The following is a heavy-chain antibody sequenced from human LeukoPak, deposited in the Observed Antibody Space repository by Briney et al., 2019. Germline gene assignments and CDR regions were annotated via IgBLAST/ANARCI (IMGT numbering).Heavy chain of an antibody. J-gene: IGHJ4*02. CDR3: AKGRILEWLLPDFDY. CDR2: ISGSGGST. Sequence: GGSLRLSCAASGFTFSSCAMSWVRQAPGKGLEWVSTISGSGGSTYYADSVKGRFTISRDNSKNTLYLQMNSLRAEDTAVYYCAKGRILEWLLPDFDYWGQGTLVTVSS. V-gene: IGHV3-23*01. D-gene: IGHD3-3*01. CDR1: GFTFSSCA.